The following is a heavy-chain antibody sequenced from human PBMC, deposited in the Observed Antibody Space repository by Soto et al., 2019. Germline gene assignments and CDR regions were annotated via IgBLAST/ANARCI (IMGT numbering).Heavy chain of an antibody. Sequence: ASVKVSCKASGGTFSSYAISWVRQAPGQGLEWMGGIIPIFGTANYAQKFQGRVTITADESTSTAYMELSSLRSEDTAVYYCATGPNYDILTGYSPYYFDYWGQGTLVTVSS. D-gene: IGHD3-9*01. V-gene: IGHV1-69*13. J-gene: IGHJ4*02. CDR1: GGTFSSYA. CDR2: IIPIFGTA. CDR3: ATGPNYDILTGYSPYYFDY.